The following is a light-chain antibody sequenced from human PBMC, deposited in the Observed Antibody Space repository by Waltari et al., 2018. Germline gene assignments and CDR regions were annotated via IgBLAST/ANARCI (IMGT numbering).Light chain of an antibody. Sequence: DIQLTQSPSFLSASVGDRVTITCQASQGINSYLAWYQQKPRKAPKLLIYAASTLQSGVPSRFSGSGSGTEFTLTISSLQPEDFATYYCQQLNSYPVTFGQGTKLEIK. V-gene: IGKV1-9*01. CDR2: AAS. J-gene: IGKJ2*01. CDR1: QGINSY. CDR3: QQLNSYPVT.